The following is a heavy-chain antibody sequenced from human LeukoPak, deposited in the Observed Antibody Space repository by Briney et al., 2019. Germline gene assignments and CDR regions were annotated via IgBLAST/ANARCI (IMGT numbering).Heavy chain of an antibody. Sequence: PGGSLRLSCAASGFTFSSYGMSWVRQAPGKGLEWVSAISGSGGSTYYADSVKGRFTISRDNSKNTLYLQMNSLRAEDTAVYYCAKQPTEDYVGWFDPWGQGTLVTVSS. CDR1: GFTFSSYG. J-gene: IGHJ5*02. V-gene: IGHV3-23*01. CDR2: ISGSGGST. CDR3: AKQPTEDYVGWFDP. D-gene: IGHD4-17*01.